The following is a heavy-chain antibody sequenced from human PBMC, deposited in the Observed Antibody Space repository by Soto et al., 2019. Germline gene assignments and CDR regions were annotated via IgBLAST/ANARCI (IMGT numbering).Heavy chain of an antibody. CDR2: IKSNPAGGTV. Sequence: PGGSLRLSCATSGFTFNNAWMNWVRQAPGKGLEWVGRIKSNPAGGTVDYTAPVKGRFTISRDDSENTLYLQMDSLRPEDTAVYYCATSRANCYCFDYWSQGALVTVSS. D-gene: IGHD2-21*02. CDR1: GFTFNNAW. V-gene: IGHV3-15*01. J-gene: IGHJ4*02. CDR3: ATSRANCYCFDY.